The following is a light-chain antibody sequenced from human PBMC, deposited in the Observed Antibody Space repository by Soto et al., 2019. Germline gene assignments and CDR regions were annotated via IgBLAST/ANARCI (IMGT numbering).Light chain of an antibody. CDR1: QSLLHTDGQTY. Sequence: DSVMNQTPLSLSVTPGQPASVSCTSSQSLLHTDGQTYLVWYLQKPGQPPQLLIYEISNRFSGGPDRFSGSGSGTDFTLKISRVEAEDVGVYYCMQSVELPITFGGGTKVEIK. CDR3: MQSVELPIT. CDR2: EIS. V-gene: IGKV2D-29*01. J-gene: IGKJ4*01.